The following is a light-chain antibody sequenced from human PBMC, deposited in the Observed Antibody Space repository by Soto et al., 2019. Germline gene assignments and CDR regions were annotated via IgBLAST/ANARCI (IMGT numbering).Light chain of an antibody. J-gene: IGLJ1*01. V-gene: IGLV2-14*01. CDR2: DVT. CDR3: SSYTSISTYV. CDR1: SSDVGGYNF. Sequence: QSALTQPASVSGSPGQSITISCTGTSSDVGGYNFVSWYQQHPDKAPKLMIYDVTNRPSGVSNRFSGSKSGNTASLTSSGLQAEDEADYCCSSYTSISTYVFGTGTKVTVL.